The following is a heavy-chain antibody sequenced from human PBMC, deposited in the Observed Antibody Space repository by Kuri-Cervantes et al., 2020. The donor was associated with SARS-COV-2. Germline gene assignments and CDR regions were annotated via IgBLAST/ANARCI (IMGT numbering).Heavy chain of an antibody. D-gene: IGHD3-10*01. Sequence: GGSLRLTCEVSGFLFSASAIHWVRQASGKGLEWVGRVRGKANNYATAYAASVKGRFTISRDDLKHMAYLQMNSLKTEDTAVYYCARDSRVDPCGSGSLYYYYYMDVWGKGTTVTVSS. CDR2: VRGKANNYAT. V-gene: IGHV3-73*01. CDR3: ARDSRVDPCGSGSLYYYYYMDV. J-gene: IGHJ6*03. CDR1: GFLFSASA.